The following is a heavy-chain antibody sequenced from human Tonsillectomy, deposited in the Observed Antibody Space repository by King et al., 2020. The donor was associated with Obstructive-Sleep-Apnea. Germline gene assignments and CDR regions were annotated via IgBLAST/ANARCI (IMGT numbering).Heavy chain of an antibody. CDR2: IYPGDSDT. Sequence: VQLVESGAEVKKPGESLKISCKGSGYSFTSYWIGWVRQMPGKGLEWMGIIYPGDSDTRYSPSFQGQVTISADKSLSTAYLQWSSLKASDTAMYYCSRHLYSSWGGVDYWGQGTLVTVSS. CDR3: SRHLYSSWGGVDY. J-gene: IGHJ4*02. D-gene: IGHD6-13*01. CDR1: GYSFTSYW. V-gene: IGHV5-51*01.